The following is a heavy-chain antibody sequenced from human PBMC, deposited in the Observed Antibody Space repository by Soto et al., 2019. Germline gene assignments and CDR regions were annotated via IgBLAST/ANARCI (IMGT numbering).Heavy chain of an antibody. CDR3: AKQIYGGNS. Sequence: GGSLRLSCATSGFTFSASAMHWVRQVSGKGLEWIARIRSKANNYATTYAASVKGRFTISRDDSENTVYLQRNSLKTEDTAIYYCAKQIYGGNSWGQGTLVTVSS. J-gene: IGHJ4*02. V-gene: IGHV3-73*01. CDR2: IRSKANNYAT. CDR1: GFTFSASA. D-gene: IGHD2-21*02.